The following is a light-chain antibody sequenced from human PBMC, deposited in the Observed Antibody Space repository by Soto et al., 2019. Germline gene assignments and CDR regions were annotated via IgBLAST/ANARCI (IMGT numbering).Light chain of an antibody. CDR3: HHYNSWPYT. V-gene: IGKV3-15*01. CDR2: GAF. Sequence: EIVMTQSPDTLSVSPGERATLSCRASQSVSSNLAWYQQKPGQAPRLLIYGAFTRATGFPARFSGSGSGTEFTLTISSLQSEDFAVYYCHHYNSWPYTFGQGTKVEIK. CDR1: QSVSSN. J-gene: IGKJ2*01.